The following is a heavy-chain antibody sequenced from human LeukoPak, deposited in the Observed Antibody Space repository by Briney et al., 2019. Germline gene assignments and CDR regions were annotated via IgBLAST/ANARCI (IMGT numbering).Heavy chain of an antibody. Sequence: SETLSHTCTVSGGSISSYYWSWIRQPPGKGLEWIGYIYYSGSTNYNPSLKSRVTISVDTSKNQFSLKLTSVSAADTAVYYCARGRSYYDSTGYAYWGQGTQVTVSS. D-gene: IGHD3-22*01. CDR3: ARGRSYYDSTGYAY. CDR2: IYYSGST. J-gene: IGHJ4*02. CDR1: GGSISSYY. V-gene: IGHV4-59*12.